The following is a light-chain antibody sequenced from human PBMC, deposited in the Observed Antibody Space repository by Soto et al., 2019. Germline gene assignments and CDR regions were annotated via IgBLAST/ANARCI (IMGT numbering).Light chain of an antibody. CDR1: SSNIGSNT. CDR2: SNS. CDR3: AAWDDSLNGQVV. V-gene: IGLV1-44*01. Sequence: QSVLTQPPSASGTPGQRVTISCSGSSSNIGSNTVNWYQQLPGTAPKLLIYSNSQRPSGVPDRFSGSKSGTSASLAISGLQSEDEADHYCAAWDDSLNGQVVFGGGTKLTVL. J-gene: IGLJ2*01.